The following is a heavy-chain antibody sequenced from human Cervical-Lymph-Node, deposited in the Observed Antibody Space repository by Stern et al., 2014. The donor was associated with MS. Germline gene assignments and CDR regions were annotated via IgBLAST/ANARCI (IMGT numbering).Heavy chain of an antibody. CDR1: GFTFSSYS. J-gene: IGHJ4*02. V-gene: IGHV3-21*01. CDR2: ISSSSSYI. CDR3: ARDPPGIAAMGFDY. D-gene: IGHD6-13*01. Sequence: EVHLVESGGGLVKPGGSLRLSCAASGFTFSSYSMNWVRQAPGKGLEWVSSISSSSSYIYYADSVKGRFTISRDNAKNSLYLQMNSLRAEDTAVYYCARDPPGIAAMGFDYWGQGTLVTVSS.